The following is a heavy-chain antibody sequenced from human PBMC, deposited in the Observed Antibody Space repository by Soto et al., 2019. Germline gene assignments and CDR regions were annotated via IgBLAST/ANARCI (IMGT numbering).Heavy chain of an antibody. Sequence: GGSLRLSCAASGFRFRTRAMSWVRQAPGKGLEWVASIRPGGDSTYYADSVKGRFAVSRDNSNVTLYLQMDSLRVEDTAIYYCTTHEEGAPWAGGFDSWGQGALVTVSS. CDR2: IRPGGDST. CDR3: TTHEEGAPWAGGFDS. V-gene: IGHV3-23*01. J-gene: IGHJ5*01. CDR1: GFRFRTRA. D-gene: IGHD1-26*01.